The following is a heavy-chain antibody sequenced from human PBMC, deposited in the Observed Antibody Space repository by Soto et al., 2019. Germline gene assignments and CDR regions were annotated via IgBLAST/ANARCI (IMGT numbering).Heavy chain of an antibody. J-gene: IGHJ6*02. D-gene: IGHD6-13*01. V-gene: IGHV3-30*18. CDR2: ISYDGSNK. CDR1: GFTFSSYG. Sequence: QVQLVESGGGVVQPGRSLRLSCAASGFTFSSYGMHWVRQAPGKGLEWVAVISYDGSNKYYADSVKGRFTISRDNSKNTLYLQMNSLRAEDTAVYYCAKDDGYSSSWYQYYYGMDVWGQGTTVTVSS. CDR3: AKDDGYSSSWYQYYYGMDV.